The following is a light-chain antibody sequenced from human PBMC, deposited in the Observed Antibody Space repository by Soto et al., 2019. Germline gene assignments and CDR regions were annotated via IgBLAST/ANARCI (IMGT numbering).Light chain of an antibody. V-gene: IGKV1-39*01. CDR1: QTITTY. CDR2: GAS. J-gene: IGKJ1*01. CDR3: QQSHSNTWT. Sequence: DIQMTQSPSSLSASVGDRVTITCRASQTITTYLNGYQQKPGKAPKILIYGASSLQSGVPSRFAGRGSGTDFTLTISTLQTDDFATYNCQQSHSNTWTLGQGTKVEIK.